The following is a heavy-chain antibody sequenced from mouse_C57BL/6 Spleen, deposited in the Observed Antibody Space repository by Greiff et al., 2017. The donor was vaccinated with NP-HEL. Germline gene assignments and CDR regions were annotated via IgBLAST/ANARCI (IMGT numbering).Heavy chain of an antibody. CDR3: AKFPGYGSSYRYFDV. J-gene: IGHJ1*03. Sequence: QVHVKQSGAELVRPGSSVKLSCKASGYTFTSYWMHWVKQRPIQGLEWIGNIDPSDSETHYNQKFKDKATLTVDKSSSTAYMQLSSLTSEDSAVYYCAKFPGYGSSYRYFDVWGTGTTVTVSS. D-gene: IGHD1-1*01. CDR1: GYTFTSYW. CDR2: IDPSDSET. V-gene: IGHV1-52*01.